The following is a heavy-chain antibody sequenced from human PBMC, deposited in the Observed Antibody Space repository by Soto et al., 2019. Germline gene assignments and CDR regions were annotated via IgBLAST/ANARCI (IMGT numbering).Heavy chain of an antibody. CDR1: GFTFINHA. CDR3: AKVDCGSSGCRLIDY. V-gene: IGHV3-23*01. CDR2: ITGNGETT. Sequence: LRLSCAGSGFTFINHAMNWVRQAPGKGLEWVTGITGNGETTNYADSVKGRFTISRDNSKNTLYLQMNSLRAEDTAVYYCAKVDCGSSGCRLIDYWGQGTLVTVSS. J-gene: IGHJ4*02. D-gene: IGHD2-2*01.